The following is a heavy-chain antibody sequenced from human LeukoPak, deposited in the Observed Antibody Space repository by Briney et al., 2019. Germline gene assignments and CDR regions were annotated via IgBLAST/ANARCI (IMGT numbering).Heavy chain of an antibody. CDR3: ARDRASGYSDFDY. V-gene: IGHV1-2*02. D-gene: IGHD3-3*01. CDR2: INPNSGGT. Sequence: ASVTVSCKPSGYTFTGYYMHWVRQAPGQGLEWMGWINPNSGGTNYAQKFQGRVTMTRDTSISTAYMELSRLRSDDTAVYYCARDRASGYSDFDYWGQGTLVTVSS. J-gene: IGHJ4*02. CDR1: GYTFTGYY.